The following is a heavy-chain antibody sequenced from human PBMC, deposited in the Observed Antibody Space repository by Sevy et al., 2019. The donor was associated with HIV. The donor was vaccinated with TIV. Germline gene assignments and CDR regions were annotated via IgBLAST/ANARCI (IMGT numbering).Heavy chain of an antibody. V-gene: IGHV3-7*01. Sequence: GGSLKLSCAASGFTFSSYWMTWVRHAPGKGLEWVANIKQDGSEKYYVDSVKGRFTISRDNAKNSLYLQMNSLRAEDTAVYYCAREGSGSLWYYFDYWGQGTLVTVSS. CDR2: IKQDGSEK. CDR3: AREGSGSLWYYFDY. D-gene: IGHD3-22*01. J-gene: IGHJ4*02. CDR1: GFTFSSYW.